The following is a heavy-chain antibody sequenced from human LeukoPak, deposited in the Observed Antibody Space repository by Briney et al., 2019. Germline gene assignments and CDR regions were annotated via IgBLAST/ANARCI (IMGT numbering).Heavy chain of an antibody. CDR1: GFTFSSYA. J-gene: IGHJ4*02. V-gene: IGHV3-23*01. CDR2: ISDSGGTT. D-gene: IGHD6-19*01. Sequence: GGSLRLSCAASGFTFSSYAMSWVRQAPGKGLEGVSIISDSGGTTFYPDSVKGRFTVSRDNSKNTLYLQMNSLRAEDTAVYYCAKGRRLDYSSGWYGFDYWGQGTLVTVSS. CDR3: AKGRRLDYSSGWYGFDY.